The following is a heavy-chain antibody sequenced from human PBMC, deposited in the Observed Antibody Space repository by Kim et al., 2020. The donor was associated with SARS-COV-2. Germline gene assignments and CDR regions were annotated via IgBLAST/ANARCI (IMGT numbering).Heavy chain of an antibody. Sequence: GGSLRLSCAASGFTFSSYGMHWVRQAPGKGLEWVAVIWYDGSNKYYADSVKGRFTISRDNSKNTLYLQMNSLRAEDTAVYYCVMCGMSYYGSGSQASYFDYWGQGTLVTVSS. CDR2: IWYDGSNK. CDR1: GFTFSSYG. D-gene: IGHD3-10*01. J-gene: IGHJ4*02. V-gene: IGHV3-33*01. CDR3: VMCGMSYYGSGSQASYFDY.